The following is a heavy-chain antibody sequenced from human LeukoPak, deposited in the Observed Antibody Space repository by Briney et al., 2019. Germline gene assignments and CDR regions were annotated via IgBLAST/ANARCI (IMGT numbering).Heavy chain of an antibody. CDR2: IYYSGST. D-gene: IGHD3-10*01. J-gene: IGHJ4*02. CDR1: GGSISSYY. Sequence: SETLSLTCTVSGGSISSYYWSWIRQPPGKGLEWIGYIYYSGSTNYNPSLKSRVTISVDTSKNQFSLKLSSVTAADTAVYYCARDGYYYGSGAPREFDYWGQGTLVTVSS. V-gene: IGHV4-59*12. CDR3: ARDGYYYGSGAPREFDY.